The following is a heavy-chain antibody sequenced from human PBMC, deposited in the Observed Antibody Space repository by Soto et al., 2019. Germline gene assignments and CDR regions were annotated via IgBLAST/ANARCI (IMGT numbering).Heavy chain of an antibody. D-gene: IGHD3-10*01. CDR3: ARLLDYTSGNYYNGPEGYGMDV. CDR1: GFTFSSYA. V-gene: IGHV3-30-3*01. J-gene: IGHJ6*02. Sequence: GGSLRLSCAASGFTFSSYAMHWVRQAPGEGLEWVAVISFHGTNKNYADSVKGRFTISRDNSNNTVFLEMNSLRPEDTAMYYCARLLDYTSGNYYNGPEGYGMDVWGQGTTVTVSS. CDR2: ISFHGTNK.